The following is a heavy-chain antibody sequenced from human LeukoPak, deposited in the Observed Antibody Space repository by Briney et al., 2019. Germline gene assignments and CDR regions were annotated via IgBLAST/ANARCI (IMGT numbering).Heavy chain of an antibody. D-gene: IGHD2-15*01. J-gene: IGHJ3*02. CDR2: IRYDGSNK. V-gene: IGHV3-33*08. Sequence: GGSLRLSCAASGFTFSSYGMHWVRQAPGKGLEWVAFIRYDGSNKYYADSVKGRFTTSRDNSKNTLFLQMNSLTAEDTAIYSCARPRLEYCSGGSCFDAFDIWGQGTMVTVSS. CDR1: GFTFSSYG. CDR3: ARPRLEYCSGGSCFDAFDI.